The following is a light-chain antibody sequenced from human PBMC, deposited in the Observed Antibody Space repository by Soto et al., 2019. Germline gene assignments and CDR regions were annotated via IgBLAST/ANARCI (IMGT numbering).Light chain of an antibody. V-gene: IGLV2-14*01. CDR2: GVT. CDR1: SSDIGIYKY. J-gene: IGLJ1*01. CDR3: SSYTTSSTRV. Sequence: QSALTQPASVSGSPGQSIAISCTGSSSDIGIYKYVSWYQQHPGKVPKLIIYGVTNRPSGVSNRFSGSKSGNTASLTISGLQAEEEADYYCSSYTTSSTRVFGPGTKVTVL.